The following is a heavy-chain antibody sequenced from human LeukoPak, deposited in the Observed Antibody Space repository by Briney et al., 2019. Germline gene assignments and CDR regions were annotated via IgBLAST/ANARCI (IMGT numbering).Heavy chain of an antibody. D-gene: IGHD5-18*01. CDR3: VILPRIQLWLEDYFDY. J-gene: IGHJ4*02. CDR2: INPNSGGT. V-gene: IGHV1-2*06. Sequence: ASVKVSCKASGYTFTGYYMHWVRQAPGQGLEWMGRINPNSGGTNYAQKFQGRVTMTRDTSISTAHMELSRLRSDDTAVYYCVILPRIQLWLEDYFDYWGQGTLVTVSS. CDR1: GYTFTGYY.